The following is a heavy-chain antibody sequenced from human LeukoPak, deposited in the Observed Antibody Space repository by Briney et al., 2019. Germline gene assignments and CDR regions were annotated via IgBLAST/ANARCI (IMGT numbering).Heavy chain of an antibody. CDR2: GHYTGIT. CDR3: ARWGETSALRVRGFDI. D-gene: IGHD3-10*01. V-gene: IGHV4-59*01. CDR1: DDSIKSYY. J-gene: IGHJ3*02. Sequence: PSETLSLTCTVTDDSIKSYYWNWIRQPPGKGLEWVGLGHYTGITYYNPSLKSRVTLSVDTSKNQFSLKLSSVTAADTAVYYCARWGETSALRVRGFDIWGQGTMVTVSS.